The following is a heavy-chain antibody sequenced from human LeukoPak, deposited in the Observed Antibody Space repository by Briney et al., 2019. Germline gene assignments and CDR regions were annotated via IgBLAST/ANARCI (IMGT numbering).Heavy chain of an antibody. CDR2: INSDGSSA. CDR1: GFTFSSYE. Sequence: GGSLRLSCAASGFTFSSYEMNWVRQAPGKGLVWVSRINSDGSSASYADSVKGRFTISRDNAKNTLYLQMNSLRAEDTAVYYCAKSMTTVTTTDYYFDYWGQGTLVTVSS. J-gene: IGHJ4*02. D-gene: IGHD4-17*01. CDR3: AKSMTTVTTTDYYFDY. V-gene: IGHV3-74*01.